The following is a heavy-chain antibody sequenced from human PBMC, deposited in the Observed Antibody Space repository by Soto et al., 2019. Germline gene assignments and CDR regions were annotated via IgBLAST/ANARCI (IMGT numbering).Heavy chain of an antibody. D-gene: IGHD2-2*01. CDR1: GFPFRNFA. J-gene: IGHJ4*02. CDR2: ISNSGSST. V-gene: IGHV3-23*05. Sequence: EVQLLESGGDLVQPGGSLKLSCAASGFPFRNFAMAWVRQAPGKGLEWVSIISNSGSSTYHGDSVKGRFTTSRDNSKGTLSLNMRGVRIDDTAVYFCASADLLWDSFDLWGQGTLVTVSS. CDR3: ASADLLWDSFDL.